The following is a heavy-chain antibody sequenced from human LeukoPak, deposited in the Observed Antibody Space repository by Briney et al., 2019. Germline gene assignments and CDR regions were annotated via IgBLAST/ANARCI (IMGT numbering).Heavy chain of an antibody. CDR1: GGSFSGYY. D-gene: IGHD3-22*01. CDR2: INHSGST. J-gene: IGHJ6*03. Sequence: PSETLSLTCAVYGGSFSGYYWSWIRQPPGKGLEWIGEINHSGSTNYNPSLKSRVTISVDTSKNQFSLKLSSVTAADTAVYYCARGTRGDSSGYYYYYYYYMDVWGKGTTVTVSS. CDR3: ARGTRGDSSGYYYYYYYYMDV. V-gene: IGHV4-34*01.